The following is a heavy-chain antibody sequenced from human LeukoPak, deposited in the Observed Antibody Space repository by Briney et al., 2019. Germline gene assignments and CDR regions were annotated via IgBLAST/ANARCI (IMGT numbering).Heavy chain of an antibody. D-gene: IGHD1-14*01. V-gene: IGHV3-11*04. Sequence: PGGSLRLSCAASGFIFSDFYMSWIRQAPGKGLEWISYISSSGSTIYYADSVRGRFTISRDNAKNSLYLQMNSLRAEDTAVYYCAREERAGGRGKGSDYWGQGTLVTVSS. CDR3: AREERAGGRGKGSDY. CDR2: ISSSGSTI. J-gene: IGHJ4*02. CDR1: GFIFSDFY.